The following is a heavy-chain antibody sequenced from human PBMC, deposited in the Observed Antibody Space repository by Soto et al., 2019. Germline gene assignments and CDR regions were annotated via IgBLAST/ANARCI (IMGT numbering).Heavy chain of an antibody. V-gene: IGHV3-23*01. Sequence: EVQLLESEGGLVQPGGSLRLSCTASGVTISTYAMNWVRQAPGKGLEWVSTISDTGGATLYAGSVKGRFTISRDKSKNTVYLQMRSLRVYDTAVDCCAIGRRKKSGSNTWFDPWGRGTLVTVSS. CDR1: GVTISTYA. D-gene: IGHD3-10*01. J-gene: IGHJ5*02. CDR3: AIGRRKKSGSNTWFDP. CDR2: ISDTGGAT.